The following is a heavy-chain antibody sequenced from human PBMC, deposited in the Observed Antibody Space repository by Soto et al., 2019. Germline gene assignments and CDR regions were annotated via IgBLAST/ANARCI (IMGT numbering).Heavy chain of an antibody. J-gene: IGHJ5*02. CDR3: AREIVTAGGNNYFDP. CDR1: GGTVASSHW. Sequence: QVQLQESGPRLVKPSGSLSLTCGVSGGTVASSHWWSWVRQSPSRGLEWIGNVYHTGDTNFNPSLQSRFTFSVYKSNNQFSLRLASLTAADTAVYFCAREIVTAGGNNYFDPWGPGTLVTVSS. D-gene: IGHD2-21*02. V-gene: IGHV4-4*02. CDR2: VYHTGDT.